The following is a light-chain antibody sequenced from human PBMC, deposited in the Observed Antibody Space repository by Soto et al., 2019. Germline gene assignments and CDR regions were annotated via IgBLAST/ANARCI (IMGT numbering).Light chain of an antibody. CDR1: SSDVGGYNY. Sequence: QSALTQPRSVSGSPGQSVTISCTGTSSDVGGYNYVSCYLQHPGKAPKVMIFDVHKRPSGVPDRFSGSKSGNTASLTISGLQAEDEADYYCCSYAGGYTWVFGGGTKLTVL. CDR3: CSYAGGYTWV. J-gene: IGLJ3*02. V-gene: IGLV2-11*01. CDR2: DVH.